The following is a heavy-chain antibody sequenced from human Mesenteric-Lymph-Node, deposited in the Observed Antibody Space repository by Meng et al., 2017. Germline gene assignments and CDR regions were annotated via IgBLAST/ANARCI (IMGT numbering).Heavy chain of an antibody. CDR1: GGSISSGSYY. V-gene: IGHV4-61*02. D-gene: IGHD2-2*01. J-gene: IGHJ5*02. Sequence: SETLSLTCTVSGGSISSGSYYWSWIRQPAGKGLEWIGRIYTSGSTNYNPALKSRVTISVDTSTNQFSLKLSSVTAADTAVYYCAREGGLGYCSSTSCSPYNWFDPWGQGTLVTVSS. CDR2: IYTSGST. CDR3: AREGGLGYCSSTSCSPYNWFDP.